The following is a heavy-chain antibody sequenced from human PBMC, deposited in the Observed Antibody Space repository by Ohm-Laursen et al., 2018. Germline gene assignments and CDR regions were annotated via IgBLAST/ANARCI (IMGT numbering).Heavy chain of an antibody. CDR1: GFTFSSYG. CDR3: ARGRIRSGNRFDP. J-gene: IGHJ5*02. Sequence: LRLSCTASGFTFSSYGMHWVRQAPGKGLEWVGEINHSGSTNYNPSLKSRVTISVDTSKNQFSLKLSSVTAADTAVYYCARGRIRSGNRFDPWGQGTLVTVSS. D-gene: IGHD2/OR15-2a*01. V-gene: IGHV4-34*01. CDR2: INHSGST.